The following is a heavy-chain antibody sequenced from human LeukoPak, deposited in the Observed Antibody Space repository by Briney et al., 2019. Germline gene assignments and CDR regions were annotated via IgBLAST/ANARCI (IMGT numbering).Heavy chain of an antibody. D-gene: IGHD3-3*01. Sequence: PSQTLSLTCAVSGGSISSGGYSWSWIRQPPGKGLEWIGYIYHSGSTYYNPSLKSRVTIPVDRSKNQFSLKLSSVTAADTAVYYCARSHLNSGSYYDFWSGYSELNWFDPWGQGTLVTVSS. V-gene: IGHV4-30-2*01. CDR1: GGSISSGGYS. CDR3: ARSHLNSGSYYDFWSGYSELNWFDP. CDR2: IYHSGST. J-gene: IGHJ5*02.